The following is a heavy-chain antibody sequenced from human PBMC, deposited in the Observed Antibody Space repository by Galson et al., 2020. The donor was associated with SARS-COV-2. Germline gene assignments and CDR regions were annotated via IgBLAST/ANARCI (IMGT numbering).Heavy chain of an antibody. CDR2: ISYDGSNK. V-gene: IGHV3-30*04. CDR3: ARELINPYGMDV. D-gene: IGHD2-8*01. Sequence: GGSLRLSCAASGFTFSSYAMHWVRQAPGKGLEWVAVISYDGSNKYYADSVKGQFTISRDNSKNTLYLQMNSLRAEDTAVYYCARELINPYGMDVWGQGTTVTVSS. CDR1: GFTFSSYA. J-gene: IGHJ6*02.